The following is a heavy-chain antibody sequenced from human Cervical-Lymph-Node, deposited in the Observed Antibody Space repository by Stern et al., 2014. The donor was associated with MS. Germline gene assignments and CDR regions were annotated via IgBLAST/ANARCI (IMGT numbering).Heavy chain of an antibody. CDR3: ARLASLIAAAASDY. CDR2: ISYEGRNK. D-gene: IGHD6-13*01. V-gene: IGHV3-30*01. Sequence: VQLVESGGGVVQPGRSLRLSCAASGFPFSSSAMHWVRQAPGKGLEWAAVISYEGRNKYYADSVKGRFTISRYNSKNTLYLQMNSLRAEDTAVYYCARLASLIAAAASDYWGQGTLVTVSS. J-gene: IGHJ4*02. CDR1: GFPFSSSA.